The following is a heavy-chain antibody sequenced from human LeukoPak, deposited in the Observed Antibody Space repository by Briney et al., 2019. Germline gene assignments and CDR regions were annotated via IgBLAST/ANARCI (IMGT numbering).Heavy chain of an antibody. CDR1: GYTFTSYD. D-gene: IGHD2-2*01. CDR3: ARGRRIVVPAARTRVNWFDP. CDR2: MNPNSGNT. V-gene: IGHV1-8*01. J-gene: IGHJ5*02. Sequence: ASVEVSCKASGYTFTSYDLNWVRHATGQGLEWMGWMNPNSGNTGYAQKFQGRVTMTRNTSISTAYMELSSLRSEDTAVYYCARGRRIVVPAARTRVNWFDPWGQGTLVTVSS.